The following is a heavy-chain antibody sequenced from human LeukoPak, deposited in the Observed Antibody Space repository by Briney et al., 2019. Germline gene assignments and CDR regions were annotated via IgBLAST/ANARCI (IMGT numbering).Heavy chain of an antibody. CDR1: GFAFSSYN. D-gene: IGHD5-12*01. CDR3: ARVGYDFNYGMDV. Sequence: PGGSLRLSCAASGFAFSSYNMSWVRQAPGKGLEWVANIKQDGSEKYYVDSVKGRFTISRDNAKNSLYLQMNSLRAEDTAVYYCARVGYDFNYGMDVWGQGTTVTVSS. V-gene: IGHV3-7*03. J-gene: IGHJ6*02. CDR2: IKQDGSEK.